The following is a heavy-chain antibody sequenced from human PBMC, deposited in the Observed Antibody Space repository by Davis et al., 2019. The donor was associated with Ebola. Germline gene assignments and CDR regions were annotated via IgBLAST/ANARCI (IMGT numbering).Heavy chain of an antibody. V-gene: IGHV3-73*01. CDR2: IRSKANSYAT. CDR3: TRISYGSIAAP. J-gene: IGHJ4*02. Sequence: GASLKISCAASGFTFSGSAMHWVRQASGKGLEWVGRIRSKANSYATAYAASVKGRFTISRDDSKNTAYLQMNSLKTEDTAVYYCTRISYGSIAAPWGQGTLVTVSS. CDR1: GFTFSGSA. D-gene: IGHD6-6*01.